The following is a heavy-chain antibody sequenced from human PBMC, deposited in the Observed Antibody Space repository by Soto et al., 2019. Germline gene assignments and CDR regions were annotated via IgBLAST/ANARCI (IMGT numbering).Heavy chain of an antibody. CDR1: GFTVSSNY. CDR3: AREDYDFGSGYYTYYMDV. CDR2: IYRGGST. D-gene: IGHD3-3*01. V-gene: IGHV3-66*01. J-gene: IGHJ6*03. Sequence: GGSLRLSCAASGFTVSSNYMSWVRQAPGKGLEWVSVIYRGGSTYYGDSVKGRFTISRDNSKKTLYLQMNSLRAEDTAVYYCAREDYDFGSGYYTYYMDVWGKGTTVTVSS.